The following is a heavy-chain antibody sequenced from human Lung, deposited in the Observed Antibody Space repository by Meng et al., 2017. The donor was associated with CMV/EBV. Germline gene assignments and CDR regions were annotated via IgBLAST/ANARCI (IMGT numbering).Heavy chain of an antibody. CDR1: GGFISSSRHY. Sequence: VERSSSLVPTYSFSGGFISSSRHYWGWIRQSPGKGLEWIGSIYFSGNTYYNPSLKSRVTMSVGTAQNKFSLTLRSVTAADTAVYYCVTETGYNYDNWGQGALVTVSS. CDR3: VTETGYNYDN. J-gene: IGHJ4*02. V-gene: IGHV4-39*07. D-gene: IGHD5-24*01. CDR2: IYFSGNT.